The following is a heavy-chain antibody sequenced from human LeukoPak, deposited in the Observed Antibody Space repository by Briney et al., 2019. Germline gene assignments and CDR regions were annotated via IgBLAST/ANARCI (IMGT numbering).Heavy chain of an antibody. CDR1: GFTFSNYW. Sequence: RGSLRLSCAVSGFTFSNYWMTWVRQAPRTGLEKVANINQDANEKFYVDSVKGRFTISRDNAKNSLYLQMNSLRAEDTAVYYCARGGGRSDDHWGQGTRVTVSS. CDR3: ARGGGRSDDH. D-gene: IGHD3-10*01. CDR2: INQDANEK. V-gene: IGHV3-7*01. J-gene: IGHJ5*02.